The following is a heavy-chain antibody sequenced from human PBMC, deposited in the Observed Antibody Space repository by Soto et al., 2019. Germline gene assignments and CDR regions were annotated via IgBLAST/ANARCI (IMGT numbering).Heavy chain of an antibody. Sequence: QVQLQESGPGLVKPSGTLSLTCAVSNGSITNDNWWSWVRQSPGKGLEWIGDSYHTGSTNYNPSLTSRVIISVVNAKNNYTLRLSSVTAADTAVYYGARSWGALAKIAGWCVPCGQGTLVTVSS. V-gene: IGHV4-4*02. CDR1: NGSITNDNW. CDR2: SYHTGST. CDR3: ARSWGALAKIAGWCVP. J-gene: IGHJ5*02. D-gene: IGHD5-12*01.